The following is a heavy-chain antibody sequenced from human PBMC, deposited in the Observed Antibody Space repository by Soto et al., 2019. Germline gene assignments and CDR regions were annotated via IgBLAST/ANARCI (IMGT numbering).Heavy chain of an antibody. J-gene: IGHJ5*02. CDR2: ISAYNGNT. CDR1: GYTFTSYG. V-gene: IGHV1-18*01. D-gene: IGHD6-13*01. Sequence: ASVKVSCKASGYTFTSYGISWVRQAPGQGLEWMGWISAYNGNTNYAQKLQGRVTMTTDTSTSTAYMELRSLRSDDTAVYYGAVGREIGYSSSWYRWFDPWGQGTLVTVSS. CDR3: AVGREIGYSSSWYRWFDP.